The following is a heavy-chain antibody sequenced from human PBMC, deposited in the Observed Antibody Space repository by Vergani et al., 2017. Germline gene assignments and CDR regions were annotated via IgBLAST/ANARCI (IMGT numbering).Heavy chain of an antibody. CDR3: ASRYYYGSGSYYPFDY. CDR2: IIPILGIA. D-gene: IGHD3-10*01. CDR1: GGTFSSYA. J-gene: IGHJ4*02. V-gene: IGHV1-69*04. Sequence: QVQLVQSGAEVKKPGSSVKVSCKASGGTFSSYAISWVRQATGQGLEWMGRIIPILGIANYAQKFQGRVTITADKSTSTAYMELSSLRSEDTAVYYCASRYYYGSGSYYPFDYWGQGTLVTVSS.